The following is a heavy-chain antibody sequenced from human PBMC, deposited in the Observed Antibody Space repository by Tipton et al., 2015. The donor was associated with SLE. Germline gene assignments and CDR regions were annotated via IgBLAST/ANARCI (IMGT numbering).Heavy chain of an antibody. CDR3: ARGPDYSNYYFYRMDV. J-gene: IGHJ6*02. Sequence: TLSLTCSVHGGSFNGYYWSWVRQPPGKGLEWIGEIYHSGTTNYNPSLKSRITISLDKSNNHFSLRLSSLTAADTAVYYCARGPDYSNYYFYRMDVWGQGTTVTVSS. V-gene: IGHV4-34*10. CDR1: GGSFNGYY. CDR2: IYHSGTT. D-gene: IGHD4-11*01.